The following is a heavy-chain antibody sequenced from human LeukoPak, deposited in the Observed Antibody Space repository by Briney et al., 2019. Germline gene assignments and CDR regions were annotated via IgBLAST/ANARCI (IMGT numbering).Heavy chain of an antibody. D-gene: IGHD6-19*01. Sequence: GGSLRLSCAASGFTFSSYAMSWVRQAPGKGLEWVSSISDSGGNTYYADSVKGRFTISRDNSKNTLYLQMNSLRAKDTAVYYCAKDGVWQSYYFDYWGQGTLVTVAS. CDR1: GFTFSSYA. CDR3: AKDGVWQSYYFDY. V-gene: IGHV3-23*01. J-gene: IGHJ4*02. CDR2: ISDSGGNT.